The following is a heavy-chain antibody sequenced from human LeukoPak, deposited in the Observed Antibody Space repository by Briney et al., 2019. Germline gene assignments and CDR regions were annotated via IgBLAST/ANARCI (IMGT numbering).Heavy chain of an antibody. CDR3: ARDGAMLATIFDF. V-gene: IGHV4-34*01. D-gene: IGHD5-12*01. CDR2: INHSGNT. CDR1: GGSFSGYY. Sequence: SESLSLPCAASGGSFSGYYWSWIRQPPEKGLEWIGEINHSGNTNYNPSLKSRVTISVDTSNNQFSLKLSSVTAADTAVYYCARDGAMLATIFDFWGQGTLVTVSS. J-gene: IGHJ4*02.